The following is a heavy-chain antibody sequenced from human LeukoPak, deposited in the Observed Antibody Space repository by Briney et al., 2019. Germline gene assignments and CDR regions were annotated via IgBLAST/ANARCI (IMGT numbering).Heavy chain of an antibody. V-gene: IGHV3-21*01. CDR1: GFTFSTYW. CDR3: ARGEYGSGSYHIDY. J-gene: IGHJ4*02. D-gene: IGHD3-10*01. Sequence: PGGSLRLSCAASGFTFSTYWMTWVRQAPGKGLEWVSSISSSSSYIYYADSVKGRFTISRDNAKNSLYLQMNSLRAEDTAVYYCARGEYGSGSYHIDYWGQGTLVTVSS. CDR2: ISSSSSYI.